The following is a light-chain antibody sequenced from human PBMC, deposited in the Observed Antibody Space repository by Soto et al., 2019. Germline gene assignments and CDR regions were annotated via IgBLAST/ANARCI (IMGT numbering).Light chain of an antibody. V-gene: IGKV3-20*01. CDR2: GAS. Sequence: PWEGATLSFRASQSVSSSYIAWYQQRAGQTPSLLIYGASTRATGIPDRFSGSGSGTHFNLTIRRLETGDCAVYECQHYGGTTFTLGQGTRLEIK. CDR1: QSVSSSY. J-gene: IGKJ5*01. CDR3: QHYGGTTFT.